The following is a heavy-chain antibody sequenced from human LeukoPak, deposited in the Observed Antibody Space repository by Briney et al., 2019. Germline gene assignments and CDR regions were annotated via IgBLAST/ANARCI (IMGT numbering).Heavy chain of an antibody. CDR3: AKDRSGIASLGSWFDP. CDR1: GFTFSSYG. Sequence: PGGTLRLSCAASGFTFSSYGMHWVRQAPGKGMEWVAFIRYDGSDKYYADSVKGRFTIPRDNTKNTLYLQRNSLRAEDTALYYCAKDRSGIASLGSWFDPWGKGTLVTVSS. V-gene: IGHV3-30*02. CDR2: IRYDGSDK. J-gene: IGHJ5*02. D-gene: IGHD6-13*01.